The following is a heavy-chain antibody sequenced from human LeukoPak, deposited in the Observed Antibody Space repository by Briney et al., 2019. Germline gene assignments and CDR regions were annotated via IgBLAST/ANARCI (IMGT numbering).Heavy chain of an antibody. CDR2: IYYSGST. D-gene: IGHD6-13*01. V-gene: IGHV4-59*01. CDR1: GGSISSYY. CDR3: ARSRGSSWYGFDY. J-gene: IGHJ4*02. Sequence: SETLSLTCTVSGGSISSYYWSWIRQPPGKGLEWIGYIYYSGSTNYNPSLKSRVTISVDTSKNQFSLKLSSVTAADTAVYYCARSRGSSWYGFDYWGQGTLVTVSS.